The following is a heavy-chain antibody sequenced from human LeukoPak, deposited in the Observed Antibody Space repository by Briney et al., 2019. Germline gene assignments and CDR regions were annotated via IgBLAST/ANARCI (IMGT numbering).Heavy chain of an antibody. CDR1: GFTFSSYW. D-gene: IGHD6-25*01. V-gene: IGHV3-7*01. CDR2: INQDGSQK. Sequence: GGSLILSCAASGFTFSSYWMHWVRQAPGKGLEWVANINQDGSQKYYVDSVKGRFTISRDNAKNSLYLQMNSLRAEDTAVYYCARALAAAGSYWGQGTLVTVSS. J-gene: IGHJ4*02. CDR3: ARALAAAGSY.